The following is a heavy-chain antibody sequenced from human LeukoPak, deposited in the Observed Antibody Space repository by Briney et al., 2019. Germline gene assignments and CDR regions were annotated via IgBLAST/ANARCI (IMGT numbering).Heavy chain of an antibody. V-gene: IGHV3-21*01. CDR3: ARDSTIFGVVIVDH. J-gene: IGHJ4*02. CDR1: GFTFSSYS. D-gene: IGHD3-3*01. Sequence: GGSLRLSCAASGFTFSSYSMNWVRQAPGRGLEWVSSISSSSSYIYYADSVKGRFTISRDNAKNSLYLQMNSLRAEDTAVYYCARDSTIFGVVIVDHWGQGTLVTVSS. CDR2: ISSSSSYI.